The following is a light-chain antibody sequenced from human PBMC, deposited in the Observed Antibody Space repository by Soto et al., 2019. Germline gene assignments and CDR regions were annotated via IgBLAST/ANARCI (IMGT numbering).Light chain of an antibody. CDR2: DTS. V-gene: IGKV3-15*01. CDR1: QSVSSS. Sequence: EIVMTQSPATLSVSPGERATLSFRASQSVSSSLAWYQQKPGQAPRLLIYDTSTRATGSPARFSGSGSGTEFTLTISSLQSGDFAVYYCEQYNNWPLSCGQRTKVEIK. CDR3: EQYNNWPLS. J-gene: IGKJ1*01.